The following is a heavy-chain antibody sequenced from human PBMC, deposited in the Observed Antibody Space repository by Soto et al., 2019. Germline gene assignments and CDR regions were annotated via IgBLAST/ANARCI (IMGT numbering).Heavy chain of an antibody. CDR2: ISGSGGST. Sequence: EVQLLESGGGLVQPGGSLRLSCAASGFTFSSYAMSWVRQAPGKGLEWVSGISGSGGSTYYADSVKGRFTISRDNSKNTLYQQMNMLRAEDTAVYYCAKDSTAYSSSYDFDYWGQGTLVTGSS. CDR1: GFTFSSYA. CDR3: AKDSTAYSSSYDFDY. D-gene: IGHD6-6*01. V-gene: IGHV3-23*01. J-gene: IGHJ4*02.